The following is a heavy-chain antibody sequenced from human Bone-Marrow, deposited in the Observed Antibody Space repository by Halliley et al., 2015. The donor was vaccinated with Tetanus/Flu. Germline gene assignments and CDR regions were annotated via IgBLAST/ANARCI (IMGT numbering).Heavy chain of an antibody. D-gene: IGHD2-15*01. CDR3: ARGYAGGFCSGGTCWTH. V-gene: IGHV4-59*01. Sequence: GLVKPSETLSLTCTVSGGSISSYYWTWIRQPPGKGLEWIGYIYNGGTTNYSPSLKSRVTISVDTSKNQFSVTLSSVTAADTAIYYCARGYAGGFCSGGTCWTHWGQGILVTVSS. J-gene: IGHJ4*02. CDR1: GGSISSYY. CDR2: IYNGGTT.